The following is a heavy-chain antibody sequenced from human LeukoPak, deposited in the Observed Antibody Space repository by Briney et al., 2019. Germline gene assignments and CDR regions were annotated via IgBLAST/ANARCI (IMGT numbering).Heavy chain of an antibody. CDR3: ARDNSVRDEAWWFNP. CDR2: ISYDGSNK. CDR1: GFTFSSYA. Sequence: GGSLRLSCAASGFTFSSYAMHWVRQAPGKGLEWVAVISYDGSNKYYADSVKGRSTISRDNSKNSLYLQMNSLRAEDTAVYYCARDNSVRDEAWWFNPWGQGTLVTVSS. D-gene: IGHD5-24*01. J-gene: IGHJ5*02. V-gene: IGHV3-30*04.